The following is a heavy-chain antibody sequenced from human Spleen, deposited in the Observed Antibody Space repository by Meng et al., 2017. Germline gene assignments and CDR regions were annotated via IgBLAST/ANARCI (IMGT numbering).Heavy chain of an antibody. V-gene: IGHV1-18*01. CDR3: ARKGGDYDILTGRYYYYYGMDV. Sequence: ASVKVSCKASGGTFSSYSLAWVRQAPGQGLEWMGWISAYNGNTSYAQNLQGRVTMTTDTSTSTAYMELSSLRSEDTAVYYCARKGGDYDILTGRYYYYYGMDVWGQGTTVTVSS. D-gene: IGHD3-9*01. J-gene: IGHJ6*02. CDR1: GGTFSSYS. CDR2: ISAYNGNT.